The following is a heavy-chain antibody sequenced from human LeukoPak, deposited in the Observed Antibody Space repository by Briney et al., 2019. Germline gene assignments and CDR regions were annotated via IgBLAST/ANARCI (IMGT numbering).Heavy chain of an antibody. CDR2: ISISGSKT. D-gene: IGHD3-22*01. CDR1: EFDFSSHA. V-gene: IGHV3-23*01. Sequence: GGSLRLSCAASEFDFSSHAMTWVRQAPGKGLEWVSAISISGSKTYYADSVKGRFTISRDNSKNTLYLQMNSLRAEDTAVYYCAKDRWYDSGRDCMDVWGQGTTVTVSS. CDR3: AKDRWYDSGRDCMDV. J-gene: IGHJ6*02.